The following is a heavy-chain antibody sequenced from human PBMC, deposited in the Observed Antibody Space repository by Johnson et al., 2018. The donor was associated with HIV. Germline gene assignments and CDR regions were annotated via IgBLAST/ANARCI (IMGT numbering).Heavy chain of an antibody. CDR2: IRSIVYGGTT. CDR1: GFTFRNYA. Sequence: VQLVESGGGVVQPGRSLRLSCTASGFTFRNYAMHWVRQAPGKGLEWVGIIRSIVYGGTTRYAAAVKGRVILSRDDSKSIAYLQMNSLKTEDTAVYYCTRDGVKWDLLGAHNAFDIWGQGTMVTVSS. J-gene: IGHJ3*02. V-gene: IGHV3-49*04. CDR3: TRDGVKWDLLGAHNAFDI. D-gene: IGHD1-26*01.